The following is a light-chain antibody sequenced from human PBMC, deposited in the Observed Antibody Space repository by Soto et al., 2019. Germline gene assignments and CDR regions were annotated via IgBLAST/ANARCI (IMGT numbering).Light chain of an antibody. Sequence: QSVLTQPPSVSGAPGQRATISCTGSSSNIGAGYAVHWYQQRPGTAPKLLISDSDNRPSGVPDRFSGSKSGTSASLAITGLQAEDEADYFCQSYDNSHDWDVIFGGGTKLTVL. CDR2: DSD. V-gene: IGLV1-40*01. J-gene: IGLJ2*01. CDR1: SSNIGAGYA. CDR3: QSYDNSHDWDVI.